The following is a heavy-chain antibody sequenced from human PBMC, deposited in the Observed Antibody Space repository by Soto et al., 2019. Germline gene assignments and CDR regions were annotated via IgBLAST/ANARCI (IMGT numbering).Heavy chain of an antibody. CDR3: ARVVVAATGYYFDY. CDR2: IIPIFGTA. Sequence: SVKVSCQDSGCSFSSYAISWVRPAPGQGLEWMGGIIPIFGTANYAQKFQGRVTITADKSTSTAYMELSSLRSEDTAVYYCARVVVAATGYYFDYWGQGTLVTVSS. J-gene: IGHJ4*02. V-gene: IGHV1-69*06. CDR1: GCSFSSYA. D-gene: IGHD2-15*01.